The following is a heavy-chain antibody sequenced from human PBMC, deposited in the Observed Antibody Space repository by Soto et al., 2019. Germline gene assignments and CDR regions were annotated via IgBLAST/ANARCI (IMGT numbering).Heavy chain of an antibody. Sequence: GESLKISCKGSGYSFTSYWIGWVRQMPGKGLEWMGIIYPGDSDTRYSPSFQGQVTISADKSISTAYLQWSSLKASDTAMYYCAKRPGYCSGGSCYSGNWFDPWGQGTLVTVSS. J-gene: IGHJ5*02. CDR3: AKRPGYCSGGSCYSGNWFDP. D-gene: IGHD2-15*01. CDR1: GYSFTSYW. V-gene: IGHV5-51*01. CDR2: IYPGDSDT.